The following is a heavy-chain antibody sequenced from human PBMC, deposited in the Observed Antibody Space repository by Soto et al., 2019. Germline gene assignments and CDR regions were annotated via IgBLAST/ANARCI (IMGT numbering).Heavy chain of an antibody. J-gene: IGHJ4*02. V-gene: IGHV3-23*01. D-gene: IGHD3-22*01. CDR2: ISGSGGST. CDR3: AKVYYYDSSGYPFDY. Sequence: GGSLRLSCAASGFTFSSYAMSWVRQAPGKGLEWVSAISGSGGSTYYADSVKGRFTISRDNSKNTLYLQMNSLRAEDTAVYYCAKVYYYDSSGYPFDYWGQGTLVTVSS. CDR1: GFTFSSYA.